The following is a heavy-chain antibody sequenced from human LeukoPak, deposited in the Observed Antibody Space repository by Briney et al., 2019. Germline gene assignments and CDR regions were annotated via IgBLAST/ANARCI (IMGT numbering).Heavy chain of an antibody. CDR1: GGSFSGYY. CDR3: AVYCSSTSCLGWFDP. D-gene: IGHD2-2*01. CDR2: INHSGST. V-gene: IGHV4-34*01. J-gene: IGHJ5*02. Sequence: PSETLSLTCAVYGGSFSGYYWSWIRQPPGKGLEWIGEINHSGSTNYNPSLKSRVTISVDTSKNQFSLKLSSVTAADTAVYYCAVYCSSTSCLGWFDPWGQGTLVTVSS.